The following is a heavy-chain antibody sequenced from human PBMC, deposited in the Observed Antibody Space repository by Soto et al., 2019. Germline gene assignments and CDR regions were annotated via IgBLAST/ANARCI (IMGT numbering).Heavy chain of an antibody. CDR3: VRGLPGGFDP. D-gene: IGHD3-10*01. CDR2: IGFAGDT. Sequence: GGSLRLSCGASGFIFSNFDMHWVRQTTEKGLEWVSGIGFAGDTNYSGSVKGRFTISRENAKNSLFLQMNSLRVVDTAVYYCVRGLPGGFDPWGQGTLVTVSS. CDR1: GFIFSNFD. V-gene: IGHV3-13*01. J-gene: IGHJ5*02.